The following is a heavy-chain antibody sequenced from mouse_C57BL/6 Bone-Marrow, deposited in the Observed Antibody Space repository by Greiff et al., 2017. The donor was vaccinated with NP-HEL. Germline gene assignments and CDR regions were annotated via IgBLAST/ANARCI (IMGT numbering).Heavy chain of an antibody. CDR1: GYSFTGYY. CDR3: ARVKTGRGFAY. V-gene: IGHV1-42*01. CDR2: INPSTGGT. D-gene: IGHD4-1*01. J-gene: IGHJ3*01. Sequence: EVKLQQSGPELVKPGASVKISCKASGYSFTGYYMNWVKQSPEKSLEWIGEINPSTGGTTYNQKFKAKATLTVDKSSSTAYMQLKSLTSEDSAVYYCARVKTGRGFAYWGQGTLVTVSA.